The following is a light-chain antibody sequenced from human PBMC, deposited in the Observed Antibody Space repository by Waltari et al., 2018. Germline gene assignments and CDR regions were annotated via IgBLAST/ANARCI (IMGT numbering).Light chain of an antibody. Sequence: QSVVTQPDFVSGSPGQSITISCTVPPTDMKTYTLVSWYQKYPGKAPRLIIYDVSARPSGTSSRFSGSKSGNTASLTISGLQAEDEADYYCSSFASTTTVFGGGTKVTVL. J-gene: IGLJ3*02. CDR1: PTDMKTYTL. V-gene: IGLV2-14*03. CDR3: SSFASTTTV. CDR2: DVS.